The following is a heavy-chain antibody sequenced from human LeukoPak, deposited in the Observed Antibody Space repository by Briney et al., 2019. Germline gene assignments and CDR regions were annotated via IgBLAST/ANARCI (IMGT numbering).Heavy chain of an antibody. V-gene: IGHV1-3*01. CDR2: INGGNGNR. Sequence: ASVNVSCMASGYTFTSYGMHWVRQAPGQRLEWMGWINGGNGNRKYSQKLQGRVTITRDTSASTAYMELSSLRSEDTAVYYCARAGAPVLYYYYGMDVWGQGTTVTVSS. J-gene: IGHJ6*02. CDR1: GYTFTSYG. CDR3: ARAGAPVLYYYYGMDV.